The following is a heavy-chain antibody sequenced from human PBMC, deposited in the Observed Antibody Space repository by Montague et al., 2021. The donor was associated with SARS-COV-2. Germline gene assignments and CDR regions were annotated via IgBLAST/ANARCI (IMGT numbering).Heavy chain of an antibody. CDR2: IYTSGTT. V-gene: IGHV4-61*02. CDR3: ARARGSHYMSWFDS. J-gene: IGHJ5*01. D-gene: IGHD3-10*01. Sequence: TLSLTCTVSGGSISSGSYYWSWIRQPAGEGLEWIGRIYTSGTTDYSFSLKSRVTISVSTSSSQFSLRLTSVTAADTAVYYCARARGSHYMSWFDSWGQGTLVIVSS. CDR1: GGSISSGSYY.